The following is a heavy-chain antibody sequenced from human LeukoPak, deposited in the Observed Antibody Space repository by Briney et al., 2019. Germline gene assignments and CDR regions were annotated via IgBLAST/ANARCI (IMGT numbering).Heavy chain of an antibody. Sequence: GGSLRLSCAASVFNLSDYYMTWIRQAPGKGLEWVSYISRSDSTIYYADSVKGRFTISRDNAKNSLYLQMNSLRAEDTAVYYCARDREQWLGRRWFDSWGQGTLVTVSS. CDR2: ISRSDSTI. V-gene: IGHV3-11*01. D-gene: IGHD6-19*01. CDR1: VFNLSDYY. CDR3: ARDREQWLGRRWFDS. J-gene: IGHJ5*01.